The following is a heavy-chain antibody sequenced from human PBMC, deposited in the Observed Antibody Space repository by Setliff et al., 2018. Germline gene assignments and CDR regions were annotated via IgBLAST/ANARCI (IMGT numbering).Heavy chain of an antibody. J-gene: IGHJ4*02. V-gene: IGHV4-34*01. CDR3: ARTHCTTTSCFYFHY. CDR1: GVSLSDYY. CDR2: INHSGGV. D-gene: IGHD2-2*01. Sequence: SETLSLTCTVYGVSLSDYYWGWVRQSPGKGLDWIGEINHSGGVFYNPSLKSRVAISADTSKNQFSLKLTSVTAADTAVYYCARTHCTTTSCFYFHYWGQGTVVTVSS.